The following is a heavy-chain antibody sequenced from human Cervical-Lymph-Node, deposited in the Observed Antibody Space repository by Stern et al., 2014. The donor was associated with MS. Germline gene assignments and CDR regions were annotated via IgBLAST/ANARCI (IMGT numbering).Heavy chain of an antibody. V-gene: IGHV3-21*01. Sequence: EVQLVESGGRLVKPGGSLRLSCAASGFTFSRFVMTWVRQAPGKGLEWVLSISDGGLSVFYADSVRGRFTISRDNAKSSLLLEMSSLRAEDTAVYYCAREGLTSNAFDYWGQGALVTVSS. D-gene: IGHD2-8*01. CDR1: GFTFSRFV. CDR2: ISDGGLSV. J-gene: IGHJ4*02. CDR3: AREGLTSNAFDY.